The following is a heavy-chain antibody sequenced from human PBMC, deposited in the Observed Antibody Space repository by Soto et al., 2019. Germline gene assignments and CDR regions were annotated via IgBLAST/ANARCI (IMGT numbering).Heavy chain of an antibody. Sequence: QIQMVQSGAEVKQPGASVKISCKTSGYTFSSYSINWVRQAPGQGLEWMAWISTTSGNTHYAERVQGRVTVTLDKSARTAFMEMWGLTSYDTALYFCARDNGYFDFWGQGTLVTVSS. J-gene: IGHJ4*02. CDR3: ARDNGYFDF. CDR1: GYTFSSYS. V-gene: IGHV1-18*01. CDR2: ISTTSGNT. D-gene: IGHD2-8*01.